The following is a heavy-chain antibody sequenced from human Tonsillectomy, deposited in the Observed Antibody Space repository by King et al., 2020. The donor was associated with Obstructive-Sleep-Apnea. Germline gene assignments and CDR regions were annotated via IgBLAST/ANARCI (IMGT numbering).Heavy chain of an antibody. J-gene: IGHJ5*02. D-gene: IGHD4-23*01. V-gene: IGHV3-30*18. CDR2: ISYDGSNK. Sequence: QVQLVESGGGVVQPGRSLRLSCAASGFTFSNYGMHWVRQAPGKGLEWVAMISYDGSNKYYADSVKGRFTISRDNSKNTLYLQMNSLRAEDTAVYYCAKGSYPTTVVSAWGRGTLVTVSS. CDR3: AKGSYPTTVVSA. CDR1: GFTFSNYG.